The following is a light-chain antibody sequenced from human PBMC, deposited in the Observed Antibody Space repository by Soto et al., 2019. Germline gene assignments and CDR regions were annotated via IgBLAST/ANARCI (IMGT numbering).Light chain of an antibody. V-gene: IGKV1-8*01. CDR3: HQSYDIPT. Sequence: AIRMTQSPSSLSASTGDRVTITCRASQGISSYLAWYQQKPGKAPKLLIYAASTLQSGVPSRFSGSGSGTDFTLTVSSLQPEDFATYYCHQSYDIPTFGQGTRLEI. CDR1: QGISSY. J-gene: IGKJ5*01. CDR2: AAS.